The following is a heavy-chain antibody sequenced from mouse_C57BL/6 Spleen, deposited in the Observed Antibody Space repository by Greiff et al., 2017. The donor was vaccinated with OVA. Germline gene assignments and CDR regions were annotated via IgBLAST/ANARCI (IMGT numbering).Heavy chain of an antibody. CDR1: LFSLTSYG. V-gene: IGHV2-9*01. J-gene: IGHJ4*01. CDR3: AKHHSYYAMDY. CDR2: IWGGGST. D-gene: IGHD3-1*01. Sequence: VTMRRAVPGLVAPSQSLYIQFTYPLFSLTSYGVDWVRQPPGKGLEWLGVIWGGGSTNYNSALMSRLSISKDNSKSQVFLKMNSLQTDDTAMYYCAKHHSYYAMDYWGQGTSVTVSS.